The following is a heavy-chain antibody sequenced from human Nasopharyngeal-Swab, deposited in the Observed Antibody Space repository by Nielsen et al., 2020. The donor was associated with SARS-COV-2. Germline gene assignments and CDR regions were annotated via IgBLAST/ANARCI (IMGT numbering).Heavy chain of an antibody. D-gene: IGHD3-3*01. J-gene: IGHJ4*02. V-gene: IGHV3-21*01. CDR2: ISTTNGSM. CDR1: GFTFSTYN. CDR3: ARGSVYHTLLY. Sequence: GESLKISCAASGFTFSTYNMNWVRQAPGKGLEWVSSISTTNGSMDYADSVRGRFTTSRDNAKNSLFLQMNNLRAEDTAVYYCARGSVYHTLLYWGQGTLVTVS.